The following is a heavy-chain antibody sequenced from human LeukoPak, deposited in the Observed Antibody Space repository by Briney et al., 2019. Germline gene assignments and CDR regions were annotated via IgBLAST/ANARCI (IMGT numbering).Heavy chain of an antibody. Sequence: GGSLRLSCAASGFTFSSYGMHWVRQAPGKGLEWVAVISYDGSNKYYADSVKGRFTISRDNSKNTLYLQMNSLRAEDTAVYYCAKVGGGYQDITSDYWGQGTLVTVSS. J-gene: IGHJ4*02. CDR2: ISYDGSNK. CDR1: GFTFSSYG. D-gene: IGHD1-26*01. CDR3: AKVGGGYQDITSDY. V-gene: IGHV3-30*18.